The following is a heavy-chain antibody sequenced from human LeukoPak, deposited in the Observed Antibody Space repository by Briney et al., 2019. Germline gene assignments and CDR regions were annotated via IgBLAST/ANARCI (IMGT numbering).Heavy chain of an antibody. CDR1: GFTFSSYS. CDR2: ISSSSSYI. Sequence: GGSLRLSCAASGFTFSSYSMNWVRQAPGKGLEWVSSISSSSSYIYYADSVKGRFTISRDNAKNSLYLQMNSLRAEGTAVYYCARDSVTAMGMGLFDYWGQGTLVTVSS. D-gene: IGHD5-18*01. CDR3: ARDSVTAMGMGLFDY. J-gene: IGHJ4*02. V-gene: IGHV3-21*01.